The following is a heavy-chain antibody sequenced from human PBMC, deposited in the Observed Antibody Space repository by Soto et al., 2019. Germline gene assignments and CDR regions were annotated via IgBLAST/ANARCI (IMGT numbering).Heavy chain of an antibody. CDR1: GASLRGGVFY. D-gene: IGHD6-13*01. V-gene: IGHV4-30-4*01. CDR3: ARALSSAAGLYFDY. Sequence: SETLSLTCTVSGASLRGGVFYWSWVRQPPGKGLEWIGYISYSGITYYTPSLQSRVALSLDTSKNQVSLRLNSVTAADTAVYYCARALSSAAGLYFDYWGQGTLVTSPQ. CDR2: ISYSGIT. J-gene: IGHJ4*02.